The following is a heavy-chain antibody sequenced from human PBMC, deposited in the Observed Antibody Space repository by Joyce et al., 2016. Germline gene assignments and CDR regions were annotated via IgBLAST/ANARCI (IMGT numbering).Heavy chain of an antibody. V-gene: IGHV3-30*03. D-gene: IGHD3-22*01. CDR3: AASSNGYAKY. Sequence: QVQLVESGGGVVQPGRSLRLSCETSGLPFSTYGMTWVRQGPGKGLEWMAVISFDGKNRYYADSVKGRFTIARDDSKNTVYLQMDSLRVEDAAVYYCAASSNGYAKYWGQGTLVTVSS. CDR2: ISFDGKNR. J-gene: IGHJ4*02. CDR1: GLPFSTYG.